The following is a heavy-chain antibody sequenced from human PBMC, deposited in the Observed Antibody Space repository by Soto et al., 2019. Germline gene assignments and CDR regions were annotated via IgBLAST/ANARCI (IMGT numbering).Heavy chain of an antibody. CDR1: GYTFTSYA. CDR3: ARVPSPHPIAVAGPFDY. J-gene: IGHJ4*02. Sequence: ASVKVSCKASGYTFTSYAMHWVRQAPGQRLEWMGWINAGNGNTKYSQKFQGRVTITRDTSASTAYMELSSLRSEDTAVYYCARVPSPHPIAVAGPFDYWGQGTLVTVSS. D-gene: IGHD6-19*01. V-gene: IGHV1-3*01. CDR2: INAGNGNT.